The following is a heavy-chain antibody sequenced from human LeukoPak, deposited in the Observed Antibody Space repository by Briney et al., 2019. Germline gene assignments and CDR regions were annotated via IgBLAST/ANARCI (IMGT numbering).Heavy chain of an antibody. CDR2: TYYRSKWYN. D-gene: IGHD5-24*01. CDR3: ARAEMAPLGRAQELNY. V-gene: IGHV6-1*01. CDR1: GDCVSSNSAA. J-gene: IGHJ4*02. Sequence: PSQTLSLTCAISGDCVSSNSAAWNWIRQSPSRGLEWLGRTYYRSKWYNDYAVSVKSRITINPDTSKNHFSLQLNSVTPEDTAVYYCARAEMAPLGRAQELNYWGQGTLVTVSS.